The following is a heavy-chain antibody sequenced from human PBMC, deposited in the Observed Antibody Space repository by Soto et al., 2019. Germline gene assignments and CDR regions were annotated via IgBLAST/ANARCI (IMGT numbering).Heavy chain of an antibody. Sequence: GASVKVSCKASGYTFTSYGISWVRQAPGQGLEWMGWISAYNGNTSYAQKLQGRVTMTTNTSTSTAYMELSSLRSEDTAVYYCARVLTGYCSSTSCYASWFDPWGQGTLVTVSS. V-gene: IGHV1-18*01. D-gene: IGHD2-2*01. CDR2: ISAYNGNT. J-gene: IGHJ5*02. CDR3: ARVLTGYCSSTSCYASWFDP. CDR1: GYTFTSYG.